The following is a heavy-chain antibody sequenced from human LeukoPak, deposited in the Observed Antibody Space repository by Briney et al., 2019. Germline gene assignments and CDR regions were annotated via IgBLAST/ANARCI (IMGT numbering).Heavy chain of an antibody. J-gene: IGHJ3*02. Sequence: GGSLRLSCAASKFIFTSYWMSWVRQAPGKGLEWVSAISGSGGSTYYADSVKGRFTISRDNAKNSLYLQMNSLRAEDMALYYCAKDTSRKSDAFDIWGQGTMVTVSS. D-gene: IGHD2-2*01. V-gene: IGHV3-23*01. CDR2: ISGSGGST. CDR1: KFIFTSYW. CDR3: AKDTSRKSDAFDI.